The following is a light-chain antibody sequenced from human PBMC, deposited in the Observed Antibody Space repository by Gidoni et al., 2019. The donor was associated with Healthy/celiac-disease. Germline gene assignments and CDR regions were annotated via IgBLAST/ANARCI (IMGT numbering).Light chain of an antibody. J-gene: IGLJ3*02. V-gene: IGLV2-11*01. CDR1: SSDVGGYNS. Sequence: QSALTQPRSVAGSHGQSVTISCTGTSSDVGGYNSVSWYQQHPGKAPKLMIYDVSKRPSGVPDRFSGSKSGNTASLTISGLQAEDEADYYCCSYAGSYTWVFGGGTKLTVL. CDR2: DVS. CDR3: CSYAGSYTWV.